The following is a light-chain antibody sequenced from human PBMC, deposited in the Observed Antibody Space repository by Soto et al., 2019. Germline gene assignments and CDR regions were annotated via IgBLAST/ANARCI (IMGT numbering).Light chain of an antibody. CDR1: SSNIGSNT. Sequence: QSVLTQPPSASGTPGQRVTISCSGSSSNIGSNTVNWYQQLPGTAPKLLIFYNNQRPSGVPDRFSGSRSGTSASLAISGLQSEDEADYYCAVWDDSLNGLVFGGGTQLTVL. CDR3: AVWDDSLNGLV. V-gene: IGLV1-44*01. CDR2: YNN. J-gene: IGLJ2*01.